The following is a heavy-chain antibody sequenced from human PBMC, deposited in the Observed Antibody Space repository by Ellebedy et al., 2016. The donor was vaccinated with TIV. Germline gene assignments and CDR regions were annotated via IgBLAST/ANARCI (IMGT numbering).Heavy chain of an antibody. Sequence: SETLSLXCTVSGGSASRYFWSWIRQPAGKGLEWLGRIFTSGSFNYNPSLMSRVTMSVVTSKNQISLRLNSVTAADTAVYYCARVHCSITTCDYYYMDVWGKGTTVTVSS. D-gene: IGHD1-1*01. J-gene: IGHJ6*03. V-gene: IGHV4-4*07. CDR1: GGSASRYF. CDR3: ARVHCSITTCDYYYMDV. CDR2: IFTSGSF.